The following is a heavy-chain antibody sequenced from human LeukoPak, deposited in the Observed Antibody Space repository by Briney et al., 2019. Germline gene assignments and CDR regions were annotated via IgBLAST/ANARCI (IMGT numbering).Heavy chain of an antibody. V-gene: IGHV3-20*04. Sequence: GGSLRLSCAASGFTFDDYAMSWVRQAPGKGLEWVSVINWNSGNTRYADSVKGRFTISRDNSKNTLYLQMNSLRAEDTAVYYCAKGRSEGLFDYWGQGTLVTVSS. CDR2: INWNSGNT. D-gene: IGHD3/OR15-3a*01. CDR1: GFTFDDYA. J-gene: IGHJ4*02. CDR3: AKGRSEGLFDY.